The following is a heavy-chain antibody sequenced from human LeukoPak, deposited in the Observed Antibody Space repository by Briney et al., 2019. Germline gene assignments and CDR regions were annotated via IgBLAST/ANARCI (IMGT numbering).Heavy chain of an antibody. J-gene: IGHJ6*04. Sequence: ASVKFSCRASGYTFTTYAMHWVRQAPGQRLEWMGWINAGNGDIKYSQKFQGRVTITRDTSASTAYMELSSLRSEDTAVYYCARSTDIAYYYYGMDVWGKGTPVTVSS. CDR2: INAGNGDI. CDR3: ARSTDIAYYYYGMDV. D-gene: IGHD2-15*01. V-gene: IGHV1-3*01. CDR1: GYTFTTYA.